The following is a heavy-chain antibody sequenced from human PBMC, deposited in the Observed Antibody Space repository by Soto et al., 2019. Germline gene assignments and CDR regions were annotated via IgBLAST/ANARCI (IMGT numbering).Heavy chain of an antibody. V-gene: IGHV3-30-3*01. Sequence: GGSLRLSCAASGFTFSSYAMHWVRQAPGKGLEWVAVISYDGINKYYADSVKGRFTISRDNSKNTLYLQMNSLRDEDTAVYYCAREGGSYNWFDPWGQGTLVTVSS. D-gene: IGHD3-10*01. J-gene: IGHJ5*02. CDR3: AREGGSYNWFDP. CDR2: ISYDGINK. CDR1: GFTFSSYA.